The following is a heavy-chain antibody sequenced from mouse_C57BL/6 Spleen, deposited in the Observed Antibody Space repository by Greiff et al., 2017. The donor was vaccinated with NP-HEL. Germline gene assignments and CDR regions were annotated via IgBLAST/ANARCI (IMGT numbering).Heavy chain of an antibody. Sequence: VQLQQSGAELVKPGASVKLSCKASGYTFTSYWMHWVKQRPGRGLEWIGRIDPNSGGTKYNEKFKSKATLTVDKPSSTAYMQLSSLTSEDSAVYYCAINYYGSSYDWYFDVWGTGTTVTVSS. J-gene: IGHJ1*03. CDR3: AINYYGSSYDWYFDV. V-gene: IGHV1-72*01. CDR2: IDPNSGGT. D-gene: IGHD1-1*01. CDR1: GYTFTSYW.